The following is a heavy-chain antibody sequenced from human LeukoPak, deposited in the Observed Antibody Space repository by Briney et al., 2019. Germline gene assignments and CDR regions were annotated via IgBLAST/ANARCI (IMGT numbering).Heavy chain of an antibody. V-gene: IGHV1-18*01. J-gene: IGHJ6*02. Sequence: ASVKVSCKASGYTFTSYGISWVRQAPGQGLEWMGWISAYNGNTNYAQKLQGRVTMTTDTSTSTAYVELRSLRSDDTAVYYCARELPPLWFGELLAYYYYYYGMDVWGQGTTVTVSS. CDR3: ARELPPLWFGELLAYYYYYYGMDV. CDR1: GYTFTSYG. CDR2: ISAYNGNT. D-gene: IGHD3-10*01.